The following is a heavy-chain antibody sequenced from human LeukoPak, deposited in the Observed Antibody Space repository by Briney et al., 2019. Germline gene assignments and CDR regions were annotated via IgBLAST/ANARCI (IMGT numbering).Heavy chain of an antibody. CDR1: GFSFSSYS. D-gene: IGHD3-10*01. CDR3: AIPPLSGTGSSRPLAGMDV. CDR2: ISHTGSTM. J-gene: IGHJ6*02. Sequence: GGSLRPSCAASGFSFSSYSMNWVRQAPGKGLEWVSYISHTGSTMSYADPVKGRFTISRDNARNSLYLQMNSLRAEDTAVYYCAIPPLSGTGSSRPLAGMDVWGQGTTVTVSS. V-gene: IGHV3-48*04.